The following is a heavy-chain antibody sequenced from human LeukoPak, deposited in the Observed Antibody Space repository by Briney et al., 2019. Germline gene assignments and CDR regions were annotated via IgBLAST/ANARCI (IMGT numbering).Heavy chain of an antibody. Sequence: SETLSLTCTVSGGSISSYYWSWIRQPPGKGLERIGYIYYTGTTNYNPSLKSRVTISVDTSKNQFSLKLSSVTAADTAVYYCAREGGSSSSDWFDPWGQGTLVTVSS. CDR2: IYYTGTT. CDR3: AREGGSSSSDWFDP. CDR1: GGSISSYY. J-gene: IGHJ5*02. V-gene: IGHV4-59*01. D-gene: IGHD6-6*01.